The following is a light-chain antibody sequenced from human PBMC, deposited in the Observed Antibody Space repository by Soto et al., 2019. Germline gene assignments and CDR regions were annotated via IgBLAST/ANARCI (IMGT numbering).Light chain of an antibody. V-gene: IGLV1-40*01. J-gene: IGLJ3*02. CDR3: QSYDNSLSGSWV. Sequence: QSVLTQPPSVSGAPGQRVTISCTGTSSNIGAGYDVHWYQQFPGTAPKLLIYGKNSRPSGVPDRFSGSKSGTSASLAITALQTEDEADYYCQSYDNSLSGSWVFGGGTQVAVL. CDR2: GKN. CDR1: SSNIGAGYD.